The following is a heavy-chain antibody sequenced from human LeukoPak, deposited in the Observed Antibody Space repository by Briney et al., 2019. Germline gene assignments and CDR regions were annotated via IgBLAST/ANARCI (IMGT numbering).Heavy chain of an antibody. CDR1: GGSISSSRFF. CDR2: VHYSGST. V-gene: IGHV4-39*01. Sequence: PSETLSLTCKVSGGSISSSRFFWGWVRQPPGKGLEGIGTVHYSGSTYYNPSLKSRVTIVVDTSKNQFSLNLSSVTAADSAVYYCARIVSAALSGGFDFWGQGTLVTVSS. CDR3: ARIVSAALSGGFDF. J-gene: IGHJ4*02. D-gene: IGHD2-2*01.